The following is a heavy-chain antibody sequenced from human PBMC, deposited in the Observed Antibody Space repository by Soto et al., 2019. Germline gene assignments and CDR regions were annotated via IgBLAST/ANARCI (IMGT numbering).Heavy chain of an antibody. CDR2: IYPSDSYT. J-gene: IGHJ6*02. CDR3: ARQDGWGSFFYYCGMDV. V-gene: IGHV5-10-1*01. Sequence: GESLKISCKGSGYSFTSYWISWTRQMPGKGLQRMGGIYPSDSYTNYSPSFQGHVTISADKSSSTAYLQWSSLKASDTGMYYCARQDGWGSFFYYCGMDVWGQGTTVTVSS. CDR1: GYSFTSYW. D-gene: IGHD3-10*01.